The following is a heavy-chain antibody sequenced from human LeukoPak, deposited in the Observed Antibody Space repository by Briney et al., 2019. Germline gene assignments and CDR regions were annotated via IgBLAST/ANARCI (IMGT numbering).Heavy chain of an antibody. J-gene: IGHJ4*02. V-gene: IGHV3-15*01. Sequence: NPGGSLRLSCAVSGFTFSNAWMSWVRQAPGKGLEWVGRMKSKADGGTADYTSPLQGRFTISRDDSTSTLYLQLNSLKTEDTAVYFCTTFRTAKNYDTNGYYCSWGQGTLVTVSS. CDR1: GFTFSNAW. CDR3: TTFRTAKNYDTNGYYCS. CDR2: MKSKADGGTA. D-gene: IGHD3-22*01.